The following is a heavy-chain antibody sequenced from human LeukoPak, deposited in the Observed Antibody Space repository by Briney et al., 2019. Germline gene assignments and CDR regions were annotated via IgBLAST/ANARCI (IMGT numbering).Heavy chain of an antibody. Sequence: PGGPLRLSCAASGFTFSSYSMNWVRQAPGKGLEWVSYISSSSSTIYYADSVKGRFTISRDNAKNSLYLQMNSLRAEDTAVYYCARDPDILTGYPYYGMDVWGQGTTITVSS. CDR2: ISSSSSTI. CDR3: ARDPDILTGYPYYGMDV. V-gene: IGHV3-48*04. J-gene: IGHJ6*02. CDR1: GFTFSSYS. D-gene: IGHD3-9*01.